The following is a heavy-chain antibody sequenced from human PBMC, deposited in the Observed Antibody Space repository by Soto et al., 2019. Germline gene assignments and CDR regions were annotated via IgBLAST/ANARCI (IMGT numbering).Heavy chain of an antibody. CDR3: ARESAGSGKNNWFDP. V-gene: IGHV4-59*01. J-gene: IGHJ5*02. D-gene: IGHD3-10*01. Sequence: NPSETLSLTCIVSHGSSSSYYGSWVRQPPGKGLEWIGFTHRTGSTKYNPSLESRVTISVDTSQNQLSLRLSSVTAADTAVYYCARESAGSGKNNWFDPWGQGILVTVSS. CDR2: THRTGST. CDR1: HGSSSSYY.